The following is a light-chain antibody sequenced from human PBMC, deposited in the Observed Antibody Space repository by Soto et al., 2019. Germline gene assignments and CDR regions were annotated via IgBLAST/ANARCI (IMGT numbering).Light chain of an antibody. J-gene: IGKJ5*01. CDR1: QSVGSSY. V-gene: IGKV3-20*01. CDR2: GAS. Sequence: EIVLTQSPGTLSLSPGERATLSCRASQSVGSSYLAWYQQKPGQAPRLLIYGASSRATGIPDRFSGSGSGTEFTLTISSLQSEDFAVYYCQQYNNWPPITFGQGTRLEIK. CDR3: QQYNNWPPIT.